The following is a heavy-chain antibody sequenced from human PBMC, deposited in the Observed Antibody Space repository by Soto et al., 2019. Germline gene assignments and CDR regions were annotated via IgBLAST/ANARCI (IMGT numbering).Heavy chain of an antibody. Sequence: QVQVVQSGAEVKKPGSSVKVSCKVSGGIFTNNAISWVRQAPGQGLEWLGGVIPLFDTAYYEQIFRGRLRISAHGATTTAYMELSGLTSADTAVYFCATGGHNDGYNFYHGMDVWGQGTTVTVS. V-gene: IGHV1-69*01. CDR1: GGIFTNNA. CDR3: ATGGHNDGYNFYHGMDV. D-gene: IGHD5-18*01. J-gene: IGHJ6*02. CDR2: VIPLFDTA.